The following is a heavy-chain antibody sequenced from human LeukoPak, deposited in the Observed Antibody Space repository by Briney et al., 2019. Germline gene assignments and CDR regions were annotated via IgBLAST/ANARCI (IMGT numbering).Heavy chain of an antibody. CDR1: KFTLTNYW. Sequence: GGSLRLSCAASKFTLTNYWMSWVRQAPGKGLEWVASIKQDGTEKYYVDSVKGRFTISRDNAENSLYLQMNSLRVEDTAVYYCARDSLWFGETIGLSDYWGQGTLVTVSS. V-gene: IGHV3-7*01. D-gene: IGHD3-10*01. J-gene: IGHJ4*02. CDR2: IKQDGTEK. CDR3: ARDSLWFGETIGLSDY.